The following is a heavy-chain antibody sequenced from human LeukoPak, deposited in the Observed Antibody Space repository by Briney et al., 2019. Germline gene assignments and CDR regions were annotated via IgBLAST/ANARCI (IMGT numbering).Heavy chain of an antibody. Sequence: TGGSLRLSCAASGFTFSSYWTSWVRQAPGKGLEWVANIKPDGSEKYYVDSVKGRFTISRDNAKNSLYLQMSSLRAEDTAVYYCAGLYWGQGTLVTVSS. CDR3: AGLY. CDR2: IKPDGSEK. V-gene: IGHV3-7*01. CDR1: GFTFSSYW. J-gene: IGHJ4*02.